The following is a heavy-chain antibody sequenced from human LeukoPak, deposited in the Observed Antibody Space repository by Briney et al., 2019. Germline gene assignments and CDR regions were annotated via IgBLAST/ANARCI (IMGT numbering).Heavy chain of an antibody. Sequence: PSETLSLTCTVSGGPISSSSYYWGWNRQSPGKGLEWIGSTYYSGRTYYNPSLKSRVTISIDTSKSQIFLKLSSVTAADTAVYYCARASGYDILTGLAWFDPWGQGTLVTVSS. CDR3: ARASGYDILTGLAWFDP. J-gene: IGHJ5*02. CDR2: TYYSGRT. CDR1: GGPISSSSYY. V-gene: IGHV4-39*07. D-gene: IGHD3-9*01.